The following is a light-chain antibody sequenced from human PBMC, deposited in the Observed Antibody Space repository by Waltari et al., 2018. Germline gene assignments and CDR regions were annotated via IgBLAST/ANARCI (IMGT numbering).Light chain of an antibody. V-gene: IGLV1-44*01. CDR3: AAWDDSLNGVV. CDR1: HLKPGSNY. Sequence: QSVLTQPPSASGTPGQRVTISCSGSHLKPGSNYVPWYQQLPGTAPKLLLYSNNQRPSGVPDRFSGSKSGTSASLAISGLQSEDEASYYCAAWDDSLNGVVFGGGTKLTVL. CDR2: SNN. J-gene: IGLJ2*01.